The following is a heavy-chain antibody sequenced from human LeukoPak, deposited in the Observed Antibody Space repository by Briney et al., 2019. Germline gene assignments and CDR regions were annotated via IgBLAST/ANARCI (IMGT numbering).Heavy chain of an antibody. CDR3: AGGWRGRRGNWFDP. CDR1: GYTFTSYD. V-gene: IGHV1-8*01. Sequence: ASVKVSCKASGYTFTSYDINWVRQATGQGLEWMGWMNPNSGNTGYAQKFQGRVTMTRNTSISTAYMELSSLRSEDTAVYYCAGGWRGRRGNWFDPWGQGTLVTVSS. D-gene: IGHD3-16*01. J-gene: IGHJ5*02. CDR2: MNPNSGNT.